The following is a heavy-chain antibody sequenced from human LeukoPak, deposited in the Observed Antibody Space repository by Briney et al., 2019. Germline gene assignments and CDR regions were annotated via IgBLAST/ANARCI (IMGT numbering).Heavy chain of an antibody. CDR2: IGTSDTII. CDR3: ARGVAPDF. J-gene: IGHJ4*02. CDR1: SSSNYY. V-gene: IGHV3-11*01. Sequence: SSSNYYWGWIRQPPGKGLEWISYIGTSDTIIYYADSVKGRFTVSRDNAKKSLYLQMNSLRAEDTAVYYCARGVAPDFWGQGTLVTVSS. D-gene: IGHD5-12*01.